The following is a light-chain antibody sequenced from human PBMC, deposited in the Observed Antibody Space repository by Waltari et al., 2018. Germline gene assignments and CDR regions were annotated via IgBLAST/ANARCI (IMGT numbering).Light chain of an antibody. V-gene: IGKV4-1*01. CDR2: WAS. CDR1: QSVLYSSDNNNY. CDR3: QQYYNTPLT. J-gene: IGKJ4*01. Sequence: DIVMTQSPDSLAVSLGERATINCKSSQSVLYSSDNNNYLAWYQQKPGQPPKLLIYWASTRESGVPDRFSGSGSGTDFTLTISSLQAEDVAIYYCQQYYNTPLTFGGGTKVEI.